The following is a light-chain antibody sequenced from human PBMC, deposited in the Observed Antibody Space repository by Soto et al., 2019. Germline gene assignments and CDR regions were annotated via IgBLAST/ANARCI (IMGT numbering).Light chain of an antibody. V-gene: IGKV3D-15*01. Sequence: EIVMTQSPTILSVSPGERATLSCRASQSVSSNLAWYQQKPGQAPRLLIYATSFRATGIPDRFRGSGSGTDFTLTISSLEPEDSAVYYCQDSSTSPWPFGQGTKVDI. CDR3: QDSSTSPWP. CDR2: ATS. J-gene: IGKJ1*01. CDR1: QSVSSN.